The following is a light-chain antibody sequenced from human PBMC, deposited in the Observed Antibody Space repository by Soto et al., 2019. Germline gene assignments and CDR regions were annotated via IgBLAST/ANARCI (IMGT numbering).Light chain of an antibody. V-gene: IGKV3-15*01. Sequence: EIVMTQSPGTLSLSPGETVTLSCRASQSINSNYLAWYQQKPGQAPRLLIYGISTRAADIPARFSGSGSGTEFTLTISSLQSEDFAVYYCQQHSKWPITFGQGTRLEIK. CDR2: GIS. CDR1: QSINSN. J-gene: IGKJ5*01. CDR3: QQHSKWPIT.